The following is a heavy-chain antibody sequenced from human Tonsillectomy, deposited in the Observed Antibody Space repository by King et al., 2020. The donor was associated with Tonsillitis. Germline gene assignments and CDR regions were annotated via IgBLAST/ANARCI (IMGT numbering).Heavy chain of an antibody. CDR2: ISGDGGST. J-gene: IGHJ6*03. V-gene: IGHV3-43*02. D-gene: IGHD3-10*01. CDR1: GFTFDNYA. Sequence: VQLVEFGGGVLQPGGSLRLSCAASGFTFDNYAMHWVRQAPGKGLEWVSFISGDGGSTNYADSVKGRFTISRDNSKNSLYLQMNSLRTEDTALYYCAKNYYGSGSFYTDAYMDVWGKGTTVTVSS. CDR3: AKNYYGSGSFYTDAYMDV.